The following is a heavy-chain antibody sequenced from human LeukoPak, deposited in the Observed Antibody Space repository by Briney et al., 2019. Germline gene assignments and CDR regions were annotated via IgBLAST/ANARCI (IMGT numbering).Heavy chain of an antibody. CDR2: ISSSGSTI. V-gene: IGHV3-48*03. CDR3: ARQSVVSVVPAADFDY. CDR1: GFTFSSYE. D-gene: IGHD2-2*01. J-gene: IGHJ4*02. Sequence: PGGSLRLSCAASGFTFSSYEMNWVRQAPGKGLEWVSYISSSGSTIYYADSVKGRFTISRDNAKNSLYLQMNSLRAEDTAVYYCARQSVVSVVPAADFDYWGQGTLVTVSS.